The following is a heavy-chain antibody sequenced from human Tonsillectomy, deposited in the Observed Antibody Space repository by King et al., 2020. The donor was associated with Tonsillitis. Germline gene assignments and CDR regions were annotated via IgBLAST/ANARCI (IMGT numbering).Heavy chain of an antibody. Sequence: VQLVESGGGLVQPGGSLRLSCAASGFTFSTYWMSWVRQAPGKGLEWVANIKEDGSEEYYVDSEKGRFTISRDNAKNSLYLQMNSLRAEDTAVYYCARGPGAYVPGTTFCVFPLHYGMDVWGQGTTVTVSS. V-gene: IGHV3-7*01. J-gene: IGHJ6*02. D-gene: IGHD1-7*01. CDR3: ARGPGAYVPGTTFCVFPLHYGMDV. CDR2: IKEDGSEE. CDR1: GFTFSTYW.